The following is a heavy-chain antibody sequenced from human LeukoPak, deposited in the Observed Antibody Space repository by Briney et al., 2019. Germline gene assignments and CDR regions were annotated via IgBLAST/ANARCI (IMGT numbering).Heavy chain of an antibody. Sequence: GGSLRLSCAASGFTFSSYNMNWVRQAPGKGLEWVSSISSSSSYIYYADSVRGRFTISRDNAKNSLYLQMNSLRAEDTALYYCARKYSGTNPFDYRGQGTLVTVSS. V-gene: IGHV3-21*04. CDR2: ISSSSSYI. J-gene: IGHJ4*02. CDR3: ARKYSGTNPFDY. D-gene: IGHD1-26*01. CDR1: GFTFSSYN.